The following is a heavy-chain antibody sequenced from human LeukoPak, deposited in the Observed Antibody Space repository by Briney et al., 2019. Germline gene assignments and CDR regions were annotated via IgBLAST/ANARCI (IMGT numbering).Heavy chain of an antibody. D-gene: IGHD5-18*01. V-gene: IGHV1-18*01. J-gene: IGHJ4*02. Sequence: ASVKVSCKASGYTFTSYGISWVRQAPGQGLEWMGWISAYNGNTNYAQKLQGRVTMTTDTSTSTAYMELRGLRSDDTAVYYCARTSVRLDVDTAMVSDYWGQGTLVTVSS. CDR2: ISAYNGNT. CDR3: ARTSVRLDVDTAMVSDY. CDR1: GYTFTSYG.